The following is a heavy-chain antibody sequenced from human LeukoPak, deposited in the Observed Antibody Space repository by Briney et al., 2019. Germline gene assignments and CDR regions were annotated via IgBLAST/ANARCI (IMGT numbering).Heavy chain of an antibody. CDR2: INHSGGST. CDR3: ARYYSSSWYRDAFDI. J-gene: IGHJ3*02. Sequence: SETLSLTCAVYGGTFSGYYWSWIRQPPGKGLEWIGEINHSGGSTNYNPSLKSRVTISVDTSKNQFSLKVSSVTAADTAVYYCARYYSSSWYRDAFDIWGQGTMVTVSS. CDR1: GGTFSGYY. V-gene: IGHV4-34*01. D-gene: IGHD6-13*01.